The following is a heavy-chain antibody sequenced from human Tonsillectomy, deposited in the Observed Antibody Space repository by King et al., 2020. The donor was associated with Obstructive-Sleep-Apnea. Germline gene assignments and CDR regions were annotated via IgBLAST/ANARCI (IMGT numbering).Heavy chain of an antibody. Sequence: VQLVESGGGLVQPGGSLRLSCAASGFTFSSYWMHWVRQAPGKGLVWVSRINXDGXSTSYXDSXKGRFTISRDNAKNTLYLQMNSLRAEDPAGYYCARGXPXXXXXXSXWQXXYXXYXXDVWXXXTTVXV. CDR2: INXDGXST. D-gene: IGHD6-13*01. V-gene: IGHV3-74*01. CDR1: GFTFSSYW. J-gene: IGHJ6*02. CDR3: ARGXPXXXXXXSXWQXXYXXYXXDV.